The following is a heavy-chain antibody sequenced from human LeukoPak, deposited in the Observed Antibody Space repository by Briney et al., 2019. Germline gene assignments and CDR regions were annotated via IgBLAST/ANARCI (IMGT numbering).Heavy chain of an antibody. CDR1: GASISSYY. V-gene: IGHV4-59*01. J-gene: IGHJ4*02. Sequence: PSETLSLTCTVSGASISSYYWSWIRQPPGQGLEWIGYIYYSGSTNYNPSLKSRVTISVDTSKNQFSLKLSSVTAADTAVYYCAREIAGYVFDYWGQGTVVTVSS. CDR3: AREIAGYVFDY. D-gene: IGHD2-21*01. CDR2: IYYSGST.